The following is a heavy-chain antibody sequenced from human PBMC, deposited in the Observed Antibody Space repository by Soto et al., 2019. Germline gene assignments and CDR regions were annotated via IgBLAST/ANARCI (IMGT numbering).Heavy chain of an antibody. CDR2: ISYDGRDS. CDR1: GFTFTAFA. D-gene: IGHD3-9*01. Sequence: QVQLVESGGGVVPPGTSLRLSCAVSGFTFTAFAIHWVRQAPGKGLEWVAVISYDGRDSRYADSVKGRLTISRDNSKNTVFLQINSLTTEDTAVYYCAKDRYFDSYHFDYWGQGTRVTVSS. CDR3: AKDRYFDSYHFDY. J-gene: IGHJ4*02. V-gene: IGHV3-30*04.